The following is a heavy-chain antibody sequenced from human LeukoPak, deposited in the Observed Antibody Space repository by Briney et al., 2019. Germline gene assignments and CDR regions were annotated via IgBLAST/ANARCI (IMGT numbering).Heavy chain of an antibody. V-gene: IGHV3-20*04. CDR2: INWNGGRI. CDR1: GFTFSSYG. D-gene: IGHD3-22*01. J-gene: IGHJ4*02. CDR3: ARPYYYDSSGYQEDPFDY. Sequence: GGSLRLSCAASGFTFSSYGMSWVRQAPGKGLEWVSGINWNGGRIGYVDSVRGRFTISRDNAKNSLYLQMNSLRAEDTAVYYCARPYYYDSSGYQEDPFDYWGQGTLVTVSS.